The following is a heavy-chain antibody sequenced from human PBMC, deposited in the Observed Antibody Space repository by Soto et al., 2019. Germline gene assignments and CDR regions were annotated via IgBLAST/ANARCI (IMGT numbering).Heavy chain of an antibody. CDR3: ARDRVTRLELQAYFDY. D-gene: IGHD1-7*01. CDR1: GDSVSSNSAA. J-gene: IGHJ4*02. CDR2: TYYRSKWYN. Sequence: SQTLSLTCAISGDSVSSNSAACNWIRQSTSRDLEWLGRTYYRSKWYNEYAVSVKSRITINPDTSKNQFSLQLTSVTPEDTAVYYCARDRVTRLELQAYFDYWGQGTLVTVSS. V-gene: IGHV6-1*01.